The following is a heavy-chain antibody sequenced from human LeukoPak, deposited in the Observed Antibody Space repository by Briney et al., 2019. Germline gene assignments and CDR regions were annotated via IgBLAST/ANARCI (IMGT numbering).Heavy chain of an antibody. CDR2: IYPGYSDT. CDR3: AVPSRGTPFDV. J-gene: IGHJ3*01. Sequence: GESLKISCKGSGYTFTKYWIGWVRQMPGKGLEWMRIIYPGYSDTSSSPSFQGQVTISVDKSINTAYLQWSSLKASDTAIYYCAVPSRGTPFDVWGQGTMVTVSS. V-gene: IGHV5-51*01. D-gene: IGHD3-16*01. CDR1: GYTFTKYW.